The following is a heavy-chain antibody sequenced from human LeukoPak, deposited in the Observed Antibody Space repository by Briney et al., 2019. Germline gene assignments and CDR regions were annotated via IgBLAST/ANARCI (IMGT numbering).Heavy chain of an antibody. Sequence: GASVKVSCKASGYTFTSYGISWVRQAPGQGLEWMGWISAYNGNTNYAQKLQDRVTMTTDTSTSTAYMELRSLRSDDTAVYYCARTSVYYYASSDYYPYFDYRAQGTLVTVSS. V-gene: IGHV1-18*01. CDR2: ISAYNGNT. CDR1: GYTFTSYG. J-gene: IGHJ4*02. D-gene: IGHD3-22*01. CDR3: ARTSVYYYASSDYYPYFDY.